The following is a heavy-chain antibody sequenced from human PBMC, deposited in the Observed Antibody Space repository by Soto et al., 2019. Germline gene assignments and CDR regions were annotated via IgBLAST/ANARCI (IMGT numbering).Heavy chain of an antibody. J-gene: IGHJ6*02. V-gene: IGHV3-73*01. CDR2: IRSKANSYAT. CDR3: TRRDGSGSYYYYYYGMDV. CDR1: WFTFSGSA. Sequence: GGSLRLSCAASWFTFSGSAMHWVRQASGKGLEWVGRIRSKANSYATAYAASVKGRFTISRDDSKNTAYLQMNSLKTEDTAVYYCTRRDGSGSYYYYYYGMDVWGQGTTVTVSS. D-gene: IGHD3-10*01.